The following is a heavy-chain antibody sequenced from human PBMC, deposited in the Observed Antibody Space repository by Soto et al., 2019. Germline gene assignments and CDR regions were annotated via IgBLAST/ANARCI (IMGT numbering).Heavy chain of an antibody. Sequence: QVQLVQSGAEVKKPGASVKVSCKASGYTFTSYDINWVRQATGQGLEWMGWMNPNSANTGYAQKFQGRVTMTRNTCLSTAYTALTSLGSEDTAVYNRAGEGVRGMAVWGQGTRVTVSS. J-gene: IGHJ6*02. CDR3: AGEGVRGMAV. CDR2: MNPNSANT. V-gene: IGHV1-8*01. D-gene: IGHD3-10*01. CDR1: GYTFTSYD.